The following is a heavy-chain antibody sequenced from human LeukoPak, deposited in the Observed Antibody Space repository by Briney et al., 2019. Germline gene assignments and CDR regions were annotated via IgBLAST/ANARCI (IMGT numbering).Heavy chain of an antibody. J-gene: IGHJ5*02. CDR3: ARDVRYASGWSTPES. V-gene: IGHV4-4*07. CDR1: GGSIINHY. CDR2: IYSSGSA. D-gene: IGHD6-19*01. Sequence: SETLSLTCTVSGGSIINHYWSWIRQPAANGLEWIGRIYSSGSANYSPSLKSRVSMSIDTSNNHFSLNLTSVTAADTALYFCARDVRYASGWSTPESWGQGTLVTVSS.